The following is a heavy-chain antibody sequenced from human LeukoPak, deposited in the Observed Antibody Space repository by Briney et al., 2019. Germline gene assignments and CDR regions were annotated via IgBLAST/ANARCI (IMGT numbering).Heavy chain of an antibody. CDR3: ASSRSGGSYPSWFDP. D-gene: IGHD2-15*01. CDR1: GGSISSGGYY. V-gene: IGHV4-61*08. J-gene: IGHJ5*02. Sequence: PSETLSLTCTVSGGSISSGGYYWSWIRQPPGKGLEWIGHIYYSGSTNYNPSLKSRVTISVDTSKNQFSLKLSSVTAADTAVYYCASSRSGGSYPSWFDPWGQGTLVTVSS. CDR2: IYYSGST.